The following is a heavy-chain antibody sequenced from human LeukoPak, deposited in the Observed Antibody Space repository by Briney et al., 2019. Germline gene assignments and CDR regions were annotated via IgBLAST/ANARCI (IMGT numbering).Heavy chain of an antibody. CDR1: GGSISSGGYY. V-gene: IGHV4-31*03. CDR2: IYYSGST. CDR3: ARLSDYYDSSGYLD. Sequence: SQTLSLTCTVSGGSISSGGYYWSWIRQHPGKGLEWIGYIYYSGSTYYNPSLKSRVTISVDTSKNQFSLKLSSGTAADTAVYYCARLSDYYDSSGYLDWGQGTLVTVSS. D-gene: IGHD3-22*01. J-gene: IGHJ4*02.